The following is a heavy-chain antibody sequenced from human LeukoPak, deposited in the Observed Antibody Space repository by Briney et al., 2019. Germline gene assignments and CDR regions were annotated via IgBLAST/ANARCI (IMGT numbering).Heavy chain of an antibody. J-gene: IGHJ6*02. D-gene: IGHD5-12*01. Sequence: SQTLSLTCALSGDSVSSNSATWNWIRQSPSRGLEWLGRTYYRSKWYNDYAVSVKSRITINPDTSKNQFSLQMNSVTPEDTAVYYCARDRPKITPMDVWGQGTTVTVSS. CDR3: ARDRPKITPMDV. CDR2: TYYRSKWYN. CDR1: GDSVSSNSAT. V-gene: IGHV6-1*01.